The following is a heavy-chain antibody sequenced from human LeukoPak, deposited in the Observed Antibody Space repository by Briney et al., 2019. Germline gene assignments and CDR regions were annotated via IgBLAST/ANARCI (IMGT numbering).Heavy chain of an antibody. Sequence: SETLSLTCTVSGGSISSSSYYWGWIRQPPGKGLEWIGSIYYSGSTYHNPSPKSRVTISLDTSKNQFSLKLSSVTAADTAVYYCAGRLRFDYWGQGTLVTVSS. CDR3: AGRLRFDY. J-gene: IGHJ4*02. V-gene: IGHV4-39*07. CDR2: IYYSGST. CDR1: GGSISSSSYY.